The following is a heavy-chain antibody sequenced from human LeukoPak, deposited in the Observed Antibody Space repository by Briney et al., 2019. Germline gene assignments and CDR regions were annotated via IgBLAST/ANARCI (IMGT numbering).Heavy chain of an antibody. CDR2: INSDESRT. D-gene: IGHD4-17*01. CDR1: GFTFSSYW. Sequence: PGGSLRLSCAASGFTFSSYWMHWVRQAPGKGRVWVSRINSDESRTSYADSVKGRFTISRDNAKKTLYLQTNSLRAEDTAVYYCARDREPNYCDYGSDAFDIWGQGTMVTVSS. V-gene: IGHV3-74*01. CDR3: ARDREPNYCDYGSDAFDI. J-gene: IGHJ3*02.